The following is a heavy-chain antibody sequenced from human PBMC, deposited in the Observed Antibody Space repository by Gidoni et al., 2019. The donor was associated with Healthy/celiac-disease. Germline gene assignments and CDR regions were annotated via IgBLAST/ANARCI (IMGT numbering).Heavy chain of an antibody. J-gene: IGHJ4*02. CDR2: ISSSGSTI. CDR3: ARGMGVTTFDY. D-gene: IGHD4-17*01. V-gene: IGHV3-48*03. Sequence: EVQLVESGGGLVQPGGSLRLSFAASGFTFSSYEMNWVRQAPGKGLEWVSYISSSGSTIYYADSVKGRFTISRDNAKNSLYLQMNSLRAEDTAVYYCARGMGVTTFDYWGQGTLVTVSS. CDR1: GFTFSSYE.